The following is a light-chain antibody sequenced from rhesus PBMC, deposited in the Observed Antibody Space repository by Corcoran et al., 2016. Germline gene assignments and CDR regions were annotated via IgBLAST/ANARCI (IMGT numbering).Light chain of an antibody. CDR1: QGISNA. Sequence: DIQMTQSPSSLSASVGDKVTITCRASQGISNALAWYQQKPGKDPRLLIYAESILQGGVPSRFSGSGYGTEFTLTIRSLQPEDIATYYCQQHDNSPLTFGGGTKVEIK. CDR2: AES. J-gene: IGKJ4*01. V-gene: IGKV1-33*02. CDR3: QQHDNSPLT.